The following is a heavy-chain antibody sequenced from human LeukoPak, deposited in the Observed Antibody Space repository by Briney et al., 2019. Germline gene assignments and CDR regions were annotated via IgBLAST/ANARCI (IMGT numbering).Heavy chain of an antibody. CDR3: ARGHYYMDV. J-gene: IGHJ6*03. V-gene: IGHV3-33*01. CDR2: TWYDGSNK. CDR1: GFTFSSYG. Sequence: LGGSLRLSCAASGFTFSSYGMHWVRQAPGKGLEWAAVTWYDGSNKYYADSVKGRFTISRDNSKNTLYLQMNSLRAEDTAVYYCARGHYYMDVWGKGTTVTVSS.